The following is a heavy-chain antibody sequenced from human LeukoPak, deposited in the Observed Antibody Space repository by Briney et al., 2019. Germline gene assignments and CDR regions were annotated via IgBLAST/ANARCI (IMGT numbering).Heavy chain of an antibody. J-gene: IGHJ4*02. Sequence: LRLSCAASGFTFSSYAMHWVRQAPGKGLEWVAVISYDGSNKYYADSVKGRFTISRDNSKNTLYLQMNSLRAEDTAVYYCARGVRASLDYWGQGTLVTVSS. CDR2: ISYDGSNK. V-gene: IGHV3-30-3*01. CDR3: ARGVRASLDY. CDR1: GFTFSSYA. D-gene: IGHD3-16*02.